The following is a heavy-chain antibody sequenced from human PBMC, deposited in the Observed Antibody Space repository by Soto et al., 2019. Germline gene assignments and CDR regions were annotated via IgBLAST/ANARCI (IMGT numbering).Heavy chain of an antibody. CDR2: ISDDGSNK. D-gene: IGHD3-9*01. Sequence: QVQLVESAGGVLQPGRSLRLSCAASGFTLSSYATHWVRQAPGKGLDWVAVISDDGSNKYYADSVKGRFTISRDNSKNTLYRQMNSLIAVDTAVYYCARDSSDDIVAGYDYWGKGTLDAVSS. J-gene: IGHJ4*02. CDR3: ARDSSDDIVAGYDY. CDR1: GFTLSSYA. V-gene: IGHV3-30-3*01.